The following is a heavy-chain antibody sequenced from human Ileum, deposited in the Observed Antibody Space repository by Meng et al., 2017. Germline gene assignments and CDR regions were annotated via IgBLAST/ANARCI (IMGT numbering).Heavy chain of an antibody. CDR1: GGSVSSASYY. CDR3: ARFYGSGTFEVHDY. Sequence: QGPVLEPGPGLVRTSETPSLTCKCPGGSVSSASYYWSWIRQPPGKGLEWIGLIHYSGSRNYNPSLKSRVTMSVDTSKNQVSLRLTSVTAADTAVYYYARFYGSGTFEVHDYWGQGTLVTVSS. J-gene: IGHJ4*02. V-gene: IGHV4-61*01. D-gene: IGHD3-10*01. CDR2: IHYSGSR.